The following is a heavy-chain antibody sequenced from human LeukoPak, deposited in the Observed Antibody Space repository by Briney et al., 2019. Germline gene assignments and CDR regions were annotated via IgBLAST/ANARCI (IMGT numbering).Heavy chain of an antibody. CDR1: GGSISSSNW. J-gene: IGHJ4*02. CDR2: IYHSGST. CDR3: ARYDVGWYYFDY. D-gene: IGHD6-19*01. V-gene: IGHV4-4*02. Sequence: PSGTLSRTCVVSGGSISSSNWWSWVRQPPEKGLEWIGEIYHSGSTNYNPSLKSRVTISVDKSKNQFSLKLSSVTAADTAVYYCARYDVGWYYFDYWGQGTLVTVSS.